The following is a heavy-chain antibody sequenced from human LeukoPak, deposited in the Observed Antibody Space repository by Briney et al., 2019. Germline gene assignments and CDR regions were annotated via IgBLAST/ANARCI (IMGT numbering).Heavy chain of an antibody. Sequence: PPGRSLRLSCAASGFTFSSYGMHWVCQAPGKGLEWVAVIWYDGSNKYYADSVKGRFTISRDNSKNTLYLQMNSLRAEDTAVYYCARDLGDSSGYSDYWGQGTLVTVSS. CDR3: ARDLGDSSGYSDY. CDR1: GFTFSSYG. CDR2: IWYDGSNK. J-gene: IGHJ4*02. V-gene: IGHV3-33*01. D-gene: IGHD3-22*01.